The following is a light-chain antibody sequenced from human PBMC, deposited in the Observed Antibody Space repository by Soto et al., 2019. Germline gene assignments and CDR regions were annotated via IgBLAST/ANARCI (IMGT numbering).Light chain of an antibody. Sequence: QSVLTQPPSASGTPGPRVTISCSGSSSNIGSNTVNWYQQLPGTAPKLLIYSNNQRPSGGPDRCSGSKSGTSASLAISGLQSEDEDAYYCAAWDDSLNVLFGGGTKVTVL. V-gene: IGLV1-44*01. CDR1: SSNIGSNT. CDR2: SNN. J-gene: IGLJ2*01. CDR3: AAWDDSLNVL.